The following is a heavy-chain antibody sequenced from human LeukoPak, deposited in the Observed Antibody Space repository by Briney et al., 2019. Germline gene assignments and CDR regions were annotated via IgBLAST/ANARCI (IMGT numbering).Heavy chain of an antibody. CDR2: ISGSGGST. V-gene: IGHV3-23*01. Sequence: GGSLRLSCVVSGLTFSSYAMTWVRQAPGKGLEWVSAISGSGGSTYYADSVKGRFTISRDNSKNTLYLQMSSLRDEHTAVYYCAKDESAMDVWGQGTTVTVSS. J-gene: IGHJ6*02. CDR1: GLTFSSYA. CDR3: AKDESAMDV.